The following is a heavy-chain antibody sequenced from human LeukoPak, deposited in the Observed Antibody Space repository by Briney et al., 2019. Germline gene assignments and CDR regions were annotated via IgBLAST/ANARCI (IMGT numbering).Heavy chain of an antibody. D-gene: IGHD3-3*01. V-gene: IGHV3-21*01. J-gene: IGHJ5*02. CDR2: ISSSSSYI. Sequence: PGGSLRLSCAASGFTFSSYSMNWVRQAPGKGLEWVSSISSSSSYIYYADSVKGRFTISRDNAKNSLYLQMNSLRAEDTAVYYCARRWETDFWSGYDFCWFDPWGQGTLVTVSS. CDR3: ARRWETDFWSGYDFCWFDP. CDR1: GFTFSSYS.